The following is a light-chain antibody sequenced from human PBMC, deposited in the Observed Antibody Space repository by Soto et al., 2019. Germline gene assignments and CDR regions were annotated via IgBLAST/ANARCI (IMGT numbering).Light chain of an antibody. CDR1: QSVSGN. CDR3: QQYNKWPLT. Sequence: EIVMTQSPATLSVAPGVRATLSCRASQSVSGNVAWYQQKPGQAPSLLIYAASTRATGISARFSRSGSRTDFTLTISSLQSEDFALYYCQQYNKWPLTFGGGTKVEIK. V-gene: IGKV3-15*01. CDR2: AAS. J-gene: IGKJ4*01.